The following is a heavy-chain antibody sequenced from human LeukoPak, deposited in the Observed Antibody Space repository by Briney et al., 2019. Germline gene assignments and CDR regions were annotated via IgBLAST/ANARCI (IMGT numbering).Heavy chain of an antibody. CDR1: GFTFSGPA. CDR2: IRSKANSYAT. D-gene: IGHD5-24*01. Sequence: PGGSLRLSCAASGFTFSGPAMHWVRQASGKGLEWVGRIRSKANSYATAYAASVKGRFTISRDDSKNTAYLQMNSLKTEDTAVYYCTRLEMATYWGQGTLVTVSS. CDR3: TRLEMATY. V-gene: IGHV3-73*01. J-gene: IGHJ4*02.